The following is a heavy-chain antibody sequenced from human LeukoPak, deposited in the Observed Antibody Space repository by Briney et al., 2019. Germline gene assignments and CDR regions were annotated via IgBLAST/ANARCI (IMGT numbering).Heavy chain of an antibody. V-gene: IGHV3-7*01. Sequence: GGSLRLSCAASGLTFSRYWMTWFRQAPGKGLERVANIKQDGSEKYYVDSEKGRFTISRDNADRSLYLQMTSLRVEDTAVYFCASRYCTGVNCFAASYMCMDVWGKGTTVTVSS. CDR3: ASRYCTGVNCFAASYMCMDV. CDR2: IKQDGSEK. CDR1: GLTFSRYW. D-gene: IGHD2-8*02. J-gene: IGHJ6*03.